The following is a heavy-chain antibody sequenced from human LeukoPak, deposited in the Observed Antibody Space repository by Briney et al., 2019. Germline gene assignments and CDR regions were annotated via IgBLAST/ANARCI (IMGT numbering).Heavy chain of an antibody. CDR1: GGSFSGDY. CDR3: AAGTYYYDSSGYPFDY. D-gene: IGHD3-22*01. CDR2: INHSGSI. Sequence: SETLSLTCAVHGGSFSGDYWSWIRQPPGKGLEWSGEINHSGSINYNPSLKSRVTMSIDTSKNQFSLKLSSVTAADTAVYYCAAGTYYYDSSGYPFDYWGQGTLVTVSS. J-gene: IGHJ4*02. V-gene: IGHV4-34*01.